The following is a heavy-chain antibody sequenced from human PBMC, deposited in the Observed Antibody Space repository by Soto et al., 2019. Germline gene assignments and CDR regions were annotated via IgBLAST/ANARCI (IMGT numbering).Heavy chain of an antibody. CDR1: VGSISGSSYY. V-gene: IGHV4-39*01. CDR2: IYYSGST. D-gene: IGHD3-22*01. Sequence: ASETLSHTCPVSVGSISGSSYYWGCIRQPPGKGLEWIGNIYYSGSTYYNPSLKSRVTISVDTSKNQFSLKLSSVTAADTAVYYCMLGSGWKDFDYWGQGTLVTVSS. J-gene: IGHJ4*02. CDR3: MLGSGWKDFDY.